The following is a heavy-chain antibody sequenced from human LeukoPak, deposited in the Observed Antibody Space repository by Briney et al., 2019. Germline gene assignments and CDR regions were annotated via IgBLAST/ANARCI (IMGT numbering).Heavy chain of an antibody. CDR2: IFYSGST. V-gene: IGHV4-39*07. Sequence: SETLSLTCTVPGGSISTSDYYWGWIRQRPGKGLEWIGNIFYSGSTYYSPSLTSRLTISLDTPRNHFSLKPNSATAAHTAAYYCAKSNGYGLVDIWGQGTRVTVSS. D-gene: IGHD3-10*01. CDR1: GGSISTSDYY. CDR3: AKSNGYGLVDI. J-gene: IGHJ3*02.